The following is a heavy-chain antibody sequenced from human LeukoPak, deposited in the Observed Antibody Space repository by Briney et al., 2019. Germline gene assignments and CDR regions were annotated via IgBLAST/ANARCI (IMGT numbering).Heavy chain of an antibody. J-gene: IGHJ4*02. D-gene: IGHD2-2*01. CDR3: ARCVPAAMYSYYFDY. Sequence: YPGGSLRLSCAASGFTFSSYGMSWVRQAPGKGLEWVSAISGSGGSTYYADSVKGRFTISRDNSKNTLYLQMNSLRAEDTAVYYCARCVPAAMYSYYFDYWGQGTLVTVSS. CDR2: ISGSGGST. CDR1: GFTFSSYG. V-gene: IGHV3-23*01.